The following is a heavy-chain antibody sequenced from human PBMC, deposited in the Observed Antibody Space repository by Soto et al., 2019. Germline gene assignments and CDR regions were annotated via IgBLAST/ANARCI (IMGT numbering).Heavy chain of an antibody. Sequence: SVKVSCKASGGTFSSYAISWVRQAPGQGLEWMGGIIPIFGTANYAQKFQGRVTITADESTSTAYMELSSLRSEDAAVYYCARGGYYYDSSGYYSPLDYWGQGTLVTVSS. D-gene: IGHD3-22*01. CDR2: IIPIFGTA. CDR3: ARGGYYYDSSGYYSPLDY. J-gene: IGHJ4*02. V-gene: IGHV1-69*13. CDR1: GGTFSSYA.